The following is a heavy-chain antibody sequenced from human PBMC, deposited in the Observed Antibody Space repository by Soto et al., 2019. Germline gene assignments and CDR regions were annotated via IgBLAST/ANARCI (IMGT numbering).Heavy chain of an antibody. CDR2: IYDTGTT. CDR3: ARHGYCGSTCCYAGSWLDP. Sequence: QVQLQESGPGLVKPSETLSLTCTVSGGSITSHYWSWIRRPPGKGLEWIGYIYDTGTTSYNPSLKNRVTIAVDTSKNQCSLTLSSVTAADTAVYYCARHGYCGSTCCYAGSWLDPWGQGTRVTVSS. CDR1: GGSITSHY. J-gene: IGHJ5*02. V-gene: IGHV4-59*08. D-gene: IGHD2-2*03.